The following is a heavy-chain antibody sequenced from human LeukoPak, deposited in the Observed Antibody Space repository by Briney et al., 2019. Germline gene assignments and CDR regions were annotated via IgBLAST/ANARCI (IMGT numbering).Heavy chain of an antibody. Sequence: GRSLRLSRAGSGFIFNNYAMHWVRQPPGKGLEWVSGISWNSGSIDYADSVKGRFTISRDNAKNSLYLQMNSLRVEDTAFYYCAKDNRRHYTSGPNPDSLHWGQGALVTVSS. D-gene: IGHD6-19*01. J-gene: IGHJ4*02. CDR2: ISWNSGSI. CDR1: GFIFNNYA. CDR3: AKDNRRHYTSGPNPDSLH. V-gene: IGHV3-9*01.